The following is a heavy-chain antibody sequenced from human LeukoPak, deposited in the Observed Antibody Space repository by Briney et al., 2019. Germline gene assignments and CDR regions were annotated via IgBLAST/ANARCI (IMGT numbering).Heavy chain of an antibody. Sequence: GASVKVSCKASGYTFSAYYIHWVRQAPGQGLEWMGWINPKGRGTNYAQKFQGRVTVTWDTAISTAYMEVTRLRSDDTAVYFCARAGDSYSVFDYWGQGTLVTVSS. CDR1: GYTFSAYY. CDR3: ARAGDSYSVFDY. V-gene: IGHV1-2*02. D-gene: IGHD5/OR15-5a*01. J-gene: IGHJ4*02. CDR2: INPKGRGT.